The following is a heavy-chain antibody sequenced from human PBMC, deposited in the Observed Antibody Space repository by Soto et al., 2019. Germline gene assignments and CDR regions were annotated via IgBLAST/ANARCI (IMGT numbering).Heavy chain of an antibody. CDR3: AREPVSGWYWDYFDY. J-gene: IGHJ4*02. CDR2: IIPILGIA. D-gene: IGHD6-19*01. Sequence: GASVKVSCKASGGTFSSYTISWVRQAPGQGLEWMGRIIPILGIANYAQKFQGRVTITADKSTSTAYMELSSLRSEDTAVYYCAREPVSGWYWDYFDYWGQGTLVTVSS. V-gene: IGHV1-69*04. CDR1: GGTFSSYT.